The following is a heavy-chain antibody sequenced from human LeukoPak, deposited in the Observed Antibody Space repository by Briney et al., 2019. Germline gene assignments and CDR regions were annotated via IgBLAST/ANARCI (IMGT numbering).Heavy chain of an antibody. J-gene: IGHJ4*02. V-gene: IGHV3-23*01. CDR3: AKVAQWELPPIYYFDY. CDR2: ISGSGGST. D-gene: IGHD1-26*01. CDR1: GFTFSSYW. Sequence: PGGSLRLSCAASGFTFSSYWMHWVRQAPGQGLEWVSAISGSGGSTYYADSVKGRFTISRDNSKNTLYLQMNSLRAEDTAVYYCAKVAQWELPPIYYFDYWGQGTLVTVSS.